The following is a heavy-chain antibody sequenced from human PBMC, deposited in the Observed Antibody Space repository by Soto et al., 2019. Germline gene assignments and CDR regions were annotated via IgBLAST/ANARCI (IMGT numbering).Heavy chain of an antibody. J-gene: IGHJ4*02. Sequence: QVQLQESGPRLVSPSQTLSLTCTVSGGSISSAAYCWSWIRQSPDKGLEWIGHIYDGGTTYSSPSLKGRVTISADTAATQFSLKLSSVRAADTAVYYCARGPSGDKIDYWGQGIQVTVSS. CDR3: ARGPSGDKIDY. D-gene: IGHD7-27*01. V-gene: IGHV4-30-4*01. CDR2: IYDGGTT. CDR1: GGSISSAAYC.